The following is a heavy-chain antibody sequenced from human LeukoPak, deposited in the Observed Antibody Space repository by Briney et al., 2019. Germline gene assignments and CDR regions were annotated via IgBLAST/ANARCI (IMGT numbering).Heavy chain of an antibody. D-gene: IGHD6-6*01. J-gene: IGHJ4*02. CDR1: GGSISSYY. CDR3: ARLYSSSPYAHFDY. V-gene: IGHV4-59*08. CDR2: IYSSGST. Sequence: PSETLSLTCTVSGGSISSYYWSWIRQPPGKGLEWIGCIYSSGSTSYNPSLKSRVTISVDTSKNQFSLKLSSVTAADTAIYYCARLYSSSPYAHFDYWGRGTLVTVSS.